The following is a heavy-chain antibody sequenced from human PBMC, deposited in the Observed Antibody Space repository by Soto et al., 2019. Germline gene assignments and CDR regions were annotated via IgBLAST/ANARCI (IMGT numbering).Heavy chain of an antibody. V-gene: IGHV1-69*01. CDR1: GGTFSSYA. Sequence: QVQLVQSGAEVKKPGSSVKVSCKASGGTFSSYAISWVRQAPGQGLEWMGGIIPIFGTANYAQKFQGRVTSTADESTSTAYMELSSLRSEDTAVYYCARDSGSSIAARKGMDVWGQGTTVTVSS. D-gene: IGHD6-6*01. CDR3: ARDSGSSIAARKGMDV. J-gene: IGHJ6*02. CDR2: IIPIFGTA.